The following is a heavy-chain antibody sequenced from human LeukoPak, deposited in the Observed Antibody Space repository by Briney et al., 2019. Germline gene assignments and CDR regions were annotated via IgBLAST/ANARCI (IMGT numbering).Heavy chain of an antibody. CDR2: IKQDGSEK. CDR3: AKDHSGFGEFYFDY. J-gene: IGHJ4*02. CDR1: GFTFSSYW. D-gene: IGHD3-10*01. V-gene: IGHV3-7*03. Sequence: GGSLRLSCAASGFTFSSYWMSWVRQAPGKGLEWVANIKQDGSEKYYVDSVKGRFTISRDNSKNTLYLQMNSLRAEDTAVYYCAKDHSGFGEFYFDYWGQGTLVTVSS.